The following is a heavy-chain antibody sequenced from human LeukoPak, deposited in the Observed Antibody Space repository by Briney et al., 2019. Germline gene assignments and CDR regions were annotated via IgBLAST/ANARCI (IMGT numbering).Heavy chain of an antibody. Sequence: PSETLSLTCTVSGGSISSSSYYWGWIRQPPGKGLEWIGSIYYSGSTYYNPSLKSRVTISVDTSKNQFSLKLSSVTAADTAVYYCARLEAMYYDFWSGYSPGGGPYNWFDPWGQGTLVTVSS. CDR3: ARLEAMYYDFWSGYSPGGGPYNWFDP. V-gene: IGHV4-39*01. D-gene: IGHD3-3*01. J-gene: IGHJ5*02. CDR2: IYYSGST. CDR1: GGSISSSSYY.